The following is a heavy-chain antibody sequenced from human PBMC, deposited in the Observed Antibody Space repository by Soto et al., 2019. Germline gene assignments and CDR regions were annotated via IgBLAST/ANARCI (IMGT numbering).Heavy chain of an antibody. Sequence: QVQLVESGGGVVQPGRSLRLSCAASGFTFSSYGMHWVRQAPDKGLEWVAIVSYDGSNKYYTDSVKGRFTISRDNSRNTLYLQMNSLRADDTAVYYCAKALGELSPESYDYWGQGTLVTVSP. V-gene: IGHV3-30*18. CDR3: AKALGELSPESYDY. D-gene: IGHD3-16*02. CDR1: GFTFSSYG. CDR2: VSYDGSNK. J-gene: IGHJ4*02.